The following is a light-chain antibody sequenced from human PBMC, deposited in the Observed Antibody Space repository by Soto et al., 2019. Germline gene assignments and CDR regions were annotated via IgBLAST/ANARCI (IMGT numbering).Light chain of an antibody. Sequence: EIVLTQSPATLYLSPGERATLSCRASQSISSHLAWYQQKPGQAPRLLIYGASNRATGIPARFSGSGSGTNFTLNIRRLGPVDFSVYYWQIRINWPLTFGGGTKVEIK. CDR1: QSISSH. J-gene: IGKJ4*02. V-gene: IGKV3-11*01. CDR2: GAS. CDR3: QIRINWPLT.